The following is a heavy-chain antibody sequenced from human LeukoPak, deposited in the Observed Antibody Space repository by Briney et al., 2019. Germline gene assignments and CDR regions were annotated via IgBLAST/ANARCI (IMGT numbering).Heavy chain of an antibody. Sequence: GGSLRLSCAASGFIFSSYEINWVRQAPGKGLEWVSYISSSGSTTYYADSVKGRFTISRDNSKNTLYLQMNSLRVEDTSVYYCARARQLSSYFYAGDLGAQGTTVAVSS. CDR1: GFIFSSYE. CDR2: ISSSGSTT. J-gene: IGHJ6*01. CDR3: ARARQLSSYFYAGDL. D-gene: IGHD6-13*01. V-gene: IGHV3-48*03.